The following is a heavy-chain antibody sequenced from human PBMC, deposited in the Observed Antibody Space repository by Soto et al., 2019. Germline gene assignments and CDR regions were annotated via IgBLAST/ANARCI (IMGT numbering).Heavy chain of an antibody. CDR2: IIPIFGTA. V-gene: IGHV1-69*13. D-gene: IGHD4-4*01. CDR1: VGTFSSYA. Sequence: GXSVKVSCKASVGTFSSYAISWVRQAPGQGLEWMGGIIPIFGTAYYVQKFQGRVTITADESTSTAYMELSSPRSEDTAVYYCARSNYVGATTTYYYYYGMDVWGQGTTVT. J-gene: IGHJ6*02. CDR3: ARSNYVGATTTYYYYYGMDV.